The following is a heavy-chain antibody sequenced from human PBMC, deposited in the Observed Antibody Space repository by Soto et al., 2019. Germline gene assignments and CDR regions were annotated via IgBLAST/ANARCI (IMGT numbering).Heavy chain of an antibody. Sequence: PGGSLRLSCAASGFTFSSYAMHWVRQAPGKGLEWVAVISYDGSNKYYADSVKGRFTISRDNSKNTLYLQMNSLRAGDTAVYYCARDDSYYYGSGSYYNPYYYGMDVWGQGTTVTVSS. J-gene: IGHJ6*02. D-gene: IGHD3-10*01. CDR1: GFTFSSYA. CDR2: ISYDGSNK. CDR3: ARDDSYYYGSGSYYNPYYYGMDV. V-gene: IGHV3-30-3*01.